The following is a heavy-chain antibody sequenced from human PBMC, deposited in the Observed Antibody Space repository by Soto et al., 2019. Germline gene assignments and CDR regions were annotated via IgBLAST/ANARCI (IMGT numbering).Heavy chain of an antibody. D-gene: IGHD2-2*01. V-gene: IGHV3-23*01. CDR3: AKDHGVVLLND. Sequence: GGSLRLSCAASGFTFSSYAMSWVRQAPGKGLEWVSAISGSGGSTYYADSVKGRFTISRDNSKNTPYLQMNSLRAEDTAVYYCAKDHGVVLLNDWGQGTLVTVSS. CDR2: ISGSGGST. J-gene: IGHJ4*02. CDR1: GFTFSSYA.